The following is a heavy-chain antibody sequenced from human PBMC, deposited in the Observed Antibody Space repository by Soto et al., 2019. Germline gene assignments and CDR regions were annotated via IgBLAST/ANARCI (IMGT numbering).Heavy chain of an antibody. CDR3: ARSANTYGSPFDY. CDR1: GFTVGNNY. CDR2: IHRGGST. V-gene: IGHV3-66*01. D-gene: IGHD3-10*01. J-gene: IGHJ4*02. Sequence: GESLRLSCAASGFTVGNNYMSWVRKAPGKGLEWVSIIHRGGSTSYADSVKGRFTISRDSSKNILYLQINGLTADDTAVYYCARSANTYGSPFDYWGQGALVTVSS.